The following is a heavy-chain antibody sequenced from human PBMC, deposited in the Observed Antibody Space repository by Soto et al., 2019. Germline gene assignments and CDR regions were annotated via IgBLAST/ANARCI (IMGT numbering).Heavy chain of an antibody. D-gene: IGHD1-20*01. CDR2: ISYDGSNK. CDR1: GFTFSSYA. J-gene: IGHJ6*02. V-gene: IGHV3-30-3*01. CDR3: ARGITGPYYYYYYGMDV. Sequence: PGGSLRLSCAASGFTFSSYAMHWVRQAPGKGLEWVAVISYDGSNKYYADSVKGRFTISRDNSKNTLYLQMNSLRAEDTAVYYCARGITGPYYYYYYGMDVWGQGTTVTVSS.